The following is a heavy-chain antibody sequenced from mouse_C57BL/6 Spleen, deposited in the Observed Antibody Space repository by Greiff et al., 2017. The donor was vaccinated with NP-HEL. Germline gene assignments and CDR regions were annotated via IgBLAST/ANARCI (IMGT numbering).Heavy chain of an antibody. Sequence: VQLKQSGPELVKPGASVKMSCKASGYTFTDYNMHWVKQSHGKSLEWIGYINPNNGGTSYNQKFKGKATLTVNKSSSTAYMELRSLTSEDSAVYYCAREDDYNWYFDVWGTGTTVTVSS. D-gene: IGHD2-4*01. CDR1: GYTFTDYN. CDR3: AREDDYNWYFDV. V-gene: IGHV1-22*01. J-gene: IGHJ1*03. CDR2: INPNNGGT.